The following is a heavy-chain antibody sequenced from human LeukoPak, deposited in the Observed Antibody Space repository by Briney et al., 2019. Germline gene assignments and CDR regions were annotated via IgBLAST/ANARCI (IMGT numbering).Heavy chain of an antibody. J-gene: IGHJ4*02. CDR3: ARLRRNSDRSGYYYYYNY. CDR1: GFTFSDYS. D-gene: IGHD3-22*01. V-gene: IGHV3-21*01. CDR2: INPTSTSI. Sequence: PGGSLRLSCAASGFTFSDYSINWVRQAPGKGLEWVSSINPTSTSIYYADAVKGRFIISRDNAKGSLFLQMNSLRAEDTALYYCARLRRNSDRSGYYYYYNYWGQGILVTVSS.